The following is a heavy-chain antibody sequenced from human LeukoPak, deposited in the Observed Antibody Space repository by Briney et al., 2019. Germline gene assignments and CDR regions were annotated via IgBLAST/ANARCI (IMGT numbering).Heavy chain of an antibody. CDR1: TGSVSSGTYY. D-gene: IGHD6-13*01. Sequence: SETLSLTCTVSTGSVSSGTYYWSWVRQPPGKGLEWIGYIYYTGTTDYNPSLKSRVTISVDSSKNQFSLRLSSVTAADTAVYYCAAGTFALDIWGQGTMVTVSS. J-gene: IGHJ3*02. V-gene: IGHV4-61*01. CDR2: IYYTGTT. CDR3: AAGTFALDI.